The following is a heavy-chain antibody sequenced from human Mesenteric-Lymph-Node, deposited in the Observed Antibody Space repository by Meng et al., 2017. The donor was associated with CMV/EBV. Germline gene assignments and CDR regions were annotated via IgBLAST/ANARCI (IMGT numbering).Heavy chain of an antibody. CDR1: GFTFSEYE. V-gene: IGHV3-48*03. CDR2: ISSSGGTI. CDR3: ARARWFGELYYFDY. D-gene: IGHD3-10*01. J-gene: IGHJ4*02. Sequence: GESLKISCAAAGFTFSEYEMNWVRQAPGKGLEWVAYISSSGGTIYYADSVKGRFTISRDNAKKSLYLQMNSLRAEDTAVYYCARARWFGELYYFDYWGQGTLVTVSS.